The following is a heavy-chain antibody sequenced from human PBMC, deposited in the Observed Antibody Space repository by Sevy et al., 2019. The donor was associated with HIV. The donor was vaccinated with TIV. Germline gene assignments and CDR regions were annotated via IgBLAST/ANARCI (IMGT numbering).Heavy chain of an antibody. CDR3: AKVGQDYYDSSVYFDY. CDR2: ISYDGSNK. V-gene: IGHV3-30*18. Sequence: GGSLRLSCAASGFTFSSYGMLWVRQAPDKGLEWVAVISYDGSNKYYADSVKGRFTISRDNSKNTLYLQMNSLRAEDTAVYYCAKVGQDYYDSSVYFDYWGQGTLVTVSS. J-gene: IGHJ4*02. CDR1: GFTFSSYG. D-gene: IGHD3-22*01.